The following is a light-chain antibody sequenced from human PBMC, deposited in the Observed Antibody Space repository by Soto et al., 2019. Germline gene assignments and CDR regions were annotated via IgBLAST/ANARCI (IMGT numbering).Light chain of an antibody. CDR2: AVS. V-gene: IGLV2-14*01. Sequence: QSVLSQPASVSGSPGHSITISCTGTSSDVGGYNYVSWYQQHPGKAPKLIISAVSNRPSGVSNRFSGSKSGNTASLTISGLQAEDEADYYCSSYTSSSTLVFVGGTKVTVL. J-gene: IGLJ2*01. CDR3: SSYTSSSTLV. CDR1: SSDVGGYNY.